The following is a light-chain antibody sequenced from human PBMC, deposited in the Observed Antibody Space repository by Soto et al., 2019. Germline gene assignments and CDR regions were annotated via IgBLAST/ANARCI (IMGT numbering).Light chain of an antibody. V-gene: IGKV3-15*01. Sequence: EIVLTQSPATLSVSPGERATLSCRASHSVSSNLAWYQQRPGQAPGLLISGASTRATGIPARFSGSGSGTEFTLTIIRLDPEDFAVCCQSYGRSPLGGGTEVDIK. CDR3: SYGRSP. CDR2: GAS. J-gene: IGKJ4*01. CDR1: HSVSSN.